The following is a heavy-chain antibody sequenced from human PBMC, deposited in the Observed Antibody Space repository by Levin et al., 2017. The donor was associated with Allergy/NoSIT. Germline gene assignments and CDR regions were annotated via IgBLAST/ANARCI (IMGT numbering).Heavy chain of an antibody. D-gene: IGHD2-2*01. CDR1: GFTFSVSA. CDR2: IRSKANSYAT. J-gene: IGHJ4*02. CDR3: IPSIVVTGPLFDY. V-gene: IGHV3-73*01. Sequence: ASMKVSCAASGFTFSVSAMHWVRQASGKGLEWVGRIRSKANSYATAYAASVKGRFTISRDDSKNTAYLQMNSLKTEDTAVYYCIPSIVVTGPLFDYWGQGTLVTVSS.